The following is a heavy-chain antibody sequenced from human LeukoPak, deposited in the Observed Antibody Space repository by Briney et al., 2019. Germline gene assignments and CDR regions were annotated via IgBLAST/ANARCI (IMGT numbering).Heavy chain of an antibody. CDR3: AVRRYSSSWYRVPEAFDI. Sequence: SETLSLTCTVSGGSISSYYWSWIRQPPGKGLEWIGYIYYSGSTNYNPSLKSRVTISVDTSKNQFSLKLSSVTAADTAVYYCAVRRYSSSWYRVPEAFDIWGQGTMVTVSS. J-gene: IGHJ3*02. CDR2: IYYSGST. D-gene: IGHD6-13*01. CDR1: GGSISSYY. V-gene: IGHV4-59*01.